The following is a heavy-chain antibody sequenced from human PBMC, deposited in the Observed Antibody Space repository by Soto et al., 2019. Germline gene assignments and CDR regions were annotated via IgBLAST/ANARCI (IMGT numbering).Heavy chain of an antibody. CDR1: GFTFNTYW. D-gene: IGHD3-16*01. CDR3: AGDWGAPGRGSASCFYYHLRMDL. J-gene: IGHJ6*02. CDR2: IKEDGSEE. V-gene: IGHV3-7*04. Sequence: EEQLVESGGGLVQPGGSLRLSCAASGFTFNTYWMNWVRQAPGKGLEWVANIKEDGSEEYYVDSVKGRFTISRDNAKNSPFLDLNRLRGEDTAVYYCAGDWGAPGRGSASCFYYHLRMDLWGPGTTVPVPS.